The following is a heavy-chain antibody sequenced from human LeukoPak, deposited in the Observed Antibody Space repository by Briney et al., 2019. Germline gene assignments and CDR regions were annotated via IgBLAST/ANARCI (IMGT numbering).Heavy chain of an antibody. CDR1: GGSISIHY. CDR3: ARGYGYLSLDWFDP. J-gene: IGHJ5*02. Sequence: SETLSLTCTVSGGSISIHYWSWIRQPPGKGLAWIGHIYYSGSTYYNPSLKSRVTISVDTSKNQFSLKLSSVTAADTAVYYCARGYGYLSLDWFDPWGQGTLVTVS. V-gene: IGHV4-59*08. D-gene: IGHD6-25*01. CDR2: IYYSGST.